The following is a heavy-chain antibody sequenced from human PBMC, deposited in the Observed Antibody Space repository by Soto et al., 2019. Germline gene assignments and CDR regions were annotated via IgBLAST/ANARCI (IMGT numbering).Heavy chain of an antibody. V-gene: IGHV1-18*01. J-gene: IGHJ4*01. CDR3: ARGPRTQIYDPMTGYYRH. CDR2: ISAYNGYT. CDR1: SYTFTNYG. D-gene: IGHD3-9*01. Sequence: QVQLVQSGAAVRKPGASVKVSCKASSYTFTNYGISWVRQAPGQGLEWMGWISAYNGYTDSAQKFQGRVTMTTDTSTSTAYMELRSLRSDDTAIYYCARGPRTQIYDPMTGYYRHWGQGTLVTVSS.